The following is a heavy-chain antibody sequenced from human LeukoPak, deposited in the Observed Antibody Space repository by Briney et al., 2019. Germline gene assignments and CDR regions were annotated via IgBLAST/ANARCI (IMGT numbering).Heavy chain of an antibody. D-gene: IGHD1-26*01. CDR1: GFTFSTYA. CDR2: TSADERIK. J-gene: IGHJ4*02. CDR3: ARDPVLGAPDYLDY. V-gene: IGHV3-30*04. Sequence: GGSLRLSCTASGFTFSTYAMTWVRQAPGKGLEWVAVTSADERIKIYNDSVRGRFTISRDNSKNTQYLQMNSLRVEDTAVYYCARDPVLGAPDYLDYWGRGTLVSVSS.